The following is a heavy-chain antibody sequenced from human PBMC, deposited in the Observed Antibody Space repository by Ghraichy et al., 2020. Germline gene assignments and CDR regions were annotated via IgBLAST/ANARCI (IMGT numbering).Heavy chain of an antibody. V-gene: IGHV3-30-3*01. J-gene: IGHJ6*02. D-gene: IGHD6-13*01. CDR2: ISYDGISK. CDR1: GFTFRTYS. CDR3: ARDIKSSSWSYYFYAMDV. Sequence: LSLTCAASGFTFRTYSMHWVRQAPGKGLEWVAVISYDGISKYYADSVKGRFTISRDNSKNTLYLQMNSLRAEDTAVYYCARDIKSSSWSYYFYAMDVWGQGTTVTVSS.